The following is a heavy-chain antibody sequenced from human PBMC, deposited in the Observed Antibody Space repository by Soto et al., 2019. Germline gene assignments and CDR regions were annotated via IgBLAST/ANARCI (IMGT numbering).Heavy chain of an antibody. D-gene: IGHD2-15*01. CDR2: INPNSGGT. J-gene: IGHJ3*02. Sequence: ASVKVSCKASGYTFTGYYMHWVRQAPGQGLEWMGWINPNSGGTNYAQKFQGWVTMTRDTSISTAYMALSRLRSDDTAVYYCTRGGVVVAATSLLIWGQGTMVTVSS. V-gene: IGHV1-2*04. CDR3: TRGGVVVAATSLLI. CDR1: GYTFTGYY.